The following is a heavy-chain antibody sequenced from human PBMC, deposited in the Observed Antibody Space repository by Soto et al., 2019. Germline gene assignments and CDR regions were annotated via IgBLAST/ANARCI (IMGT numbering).Heavy chain of an antibody. V-gene: IGHV4-39*01. CDR3: ARQGITFGGVIVILGDAFDI. Sequence: QLQLQESGPGLVKPSETLSLTCTVSGGSISSSSYYWGWIRQPPGKGLEWIGSIYYSGSTYCNPSLKSRVTISVDTSKNQFSLKLSSVTAADTAVYYCARQGITFGGVIVILGDAFDIWGQGTMVTVSS. CDR2: IYYSGST. D-gene: IGHD3-16*02. CDR1: GGSISSSSYY. J-gene: IGHJ3*02.